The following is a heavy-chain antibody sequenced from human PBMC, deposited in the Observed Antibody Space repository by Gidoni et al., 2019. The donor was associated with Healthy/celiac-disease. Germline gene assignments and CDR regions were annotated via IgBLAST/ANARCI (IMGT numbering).Heavy chain of an antibody. CDR3: AKDLDPIWSGYYGDY. V-gene: IGHV3-30*18. CDR2: ISYDGSNK. D-gene: IGHD3-3*01. CDR1: GFPFSSYG. J-gene: IGHJ4*02. Sequence: QVPLVESGGGVVQPGRSLRLSCAASGFPFSSYGMHWVRQAPGKGLEWVAVISYDGSNKYYADSVKGRFTISRDNSKNTLYLQMNSLRAEDTAVYYCAKDLDPIWSGYYGDYWGQGTLVTVSS.